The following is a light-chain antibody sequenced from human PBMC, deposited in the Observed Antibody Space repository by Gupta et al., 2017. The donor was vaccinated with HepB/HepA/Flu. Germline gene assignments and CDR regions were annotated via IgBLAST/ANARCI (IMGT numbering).Light chain of an antibody. CDR2: EVS. Sequence: QSALTQPASVSGSPGQSITISCTGTSRDIGNYNLVSWYQHHPGRAPRLIIYEVSKCPSGVSNRFSGYKSGNTASLTISGLQTEDEADYYGSSYAGSDDYVVFGGGTKLTVL. CDR3: SSYAGSDDYVV. CDR1: SRDIGNYNL. V-gene: IGLV2-23*02. J-gene: IGLJ2*01.